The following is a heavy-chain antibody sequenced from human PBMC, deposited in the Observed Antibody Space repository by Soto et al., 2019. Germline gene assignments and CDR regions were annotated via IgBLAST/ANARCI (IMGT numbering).Heavy chain of an antibody. CDR2: VSSTGTSP. CDR3: ARARPSGGYYYVEAFDV. J-gene: IGHJ3*01. CDR1: GFTFSNYA. V-gene: IGHV3-23*01. Sequence: GGSLRLSCSASGFTFSNYAMSWVRQSPGKGLEWVSGVSSTGTSPYYAGSVQGRFTISRDNSKNMFYLQMKSLRAEDTAIYYCARARPSGGYYYVEAFDVWGQGTMVTVSS. D-gene: IGHD3-22*01.